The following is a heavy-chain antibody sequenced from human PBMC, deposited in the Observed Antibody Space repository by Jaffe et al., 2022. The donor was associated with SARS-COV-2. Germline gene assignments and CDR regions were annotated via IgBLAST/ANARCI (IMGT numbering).Heavy chain of an antibody. D-gene: IGHD3-10*01. V-gene: IGHV3-53*02. CDR1: GFTVSSNY. CDR2: IYSGGST. CDR3: ASEGDMVRGVRDAFDI. Sequence: EVQLVETGGGLIQPGGSLRLSCAASGFTVSSNYMSWVRQAPGKGLEWVSVIYSGGSTYYADSVKGRFTISRDNSKNTLYLQMNSLRAEDTAVYYCASEGDMVRGVRDAFDIWGQGTMVTVSS. J-gene: IGHJ3*02.